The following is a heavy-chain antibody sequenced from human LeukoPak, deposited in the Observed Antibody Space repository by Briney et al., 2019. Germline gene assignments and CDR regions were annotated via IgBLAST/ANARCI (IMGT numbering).Heavy chain of an antibody. Sequence: VSVKVSCKASGYTFTDYYINWVRQAPGQGLEWMGWINPNSGGTNYAQKFQGWVTVTRDTSISTAYMELSRLRSDDTAIYYCARLPRNYGDYVAYWGQGTLVTVSS. V-gene: IGHV1-2*04. D-gene: IGHD4-17*01. CDR2: INPNSGGT. J-gene: IGHJ4*02. CDR1: GYTFTDYY. CDR3: ARLPRNYGDYVAY.